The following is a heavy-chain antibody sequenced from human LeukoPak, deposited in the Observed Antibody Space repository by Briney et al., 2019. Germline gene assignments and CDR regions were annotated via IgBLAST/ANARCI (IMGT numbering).Heavy chain of an antibody. CDR2: IYPGDSDT. V-gene: IGHV5-51*01. CDR3: ARQGAVARFDY. Sequence: GESLKISCKGSGYSFTNYWIGWVRQMPGKGLEWMGIIYPGDSDTRYSPSFQGQVTISADRSISTAYLQWSSPKASDTAMYYCARQGAVARFDYWGQGTLVTVSS. CDR1: GYSFTNYW. J-gene: IGHJ4*02. D-gene: IGHD6-19*01.